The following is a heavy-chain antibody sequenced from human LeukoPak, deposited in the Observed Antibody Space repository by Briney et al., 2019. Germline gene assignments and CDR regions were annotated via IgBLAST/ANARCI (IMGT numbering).Heavy chain of an antibody. V-gene: IGHV3-33*01. CDR3: ARDEELHHLRY. D-gene: IGHD1-26*01. J-gene: IGHJ4*02. CDR2: IWYDGSNK. CDR1: GFTFSSYG. Sequence: GGSLRLSCAASGFTFSSYGMHWVRQAPGKGLEWVAVIWYDGSNKYYADSVKGRFTISRDNSKNTLYLQMNSLRAEDTAVYYCARDEELHHLRYWGQGTLVTVSS.